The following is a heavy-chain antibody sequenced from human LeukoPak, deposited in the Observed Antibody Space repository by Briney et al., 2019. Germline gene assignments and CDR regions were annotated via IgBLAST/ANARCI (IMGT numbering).Heavy chain of an antibody. Sequence: GGSLRLSCAASGFTFSSYGMHWVRQAPGKGLEWVAVISYDGSNKHYADSVKGRFTISRDNAKNSLYLQMNSLRDEDTALYYCARSRHSYDSTGFPHYWGQGTLVTVSS. CDR2: ISYDGSNK. J-gene: IGHJ4*02. V-gene: IGHV3-30*03. CDR3: ARSRHSYDSTGFPHY. CDR1: GFTFSSYG. D-gene: IGHD3-22*01.